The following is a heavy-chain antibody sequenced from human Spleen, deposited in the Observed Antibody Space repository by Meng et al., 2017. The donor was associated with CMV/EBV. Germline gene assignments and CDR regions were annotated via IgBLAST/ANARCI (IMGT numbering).Heavy chain of an antibody. D-gene: IGHD3-22*01. Sequence: GESLKISCAASGFTVNSHPMSWVRQSPGRGLEWVSVMYSGGDTYYADSVRGRFTISRDNSKNTLYLQMNSLRAEDTAVYYCAKRGDSSGTYAMDVWGQGTTVTVSS. CDR2: MYSGGDT. J-gene: IGHJ6*02. CDR1: GFTVNSHP. CDR3: AKRGDSSGTYAMDV. V-gene: IGHV3-53*05.